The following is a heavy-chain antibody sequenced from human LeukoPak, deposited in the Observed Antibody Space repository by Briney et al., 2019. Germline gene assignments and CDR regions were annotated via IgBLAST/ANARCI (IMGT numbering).Heavy chain of an antibody. CDR3: AKVKTGNYYDSSGYCDY. Sequence: PGGSLRLSCAASTFTFSNYWMSWVRQAPGKGLEWVANIKQDGSEKYYVDSVKGRFTISRDNAKTSLYLQMNSLRAEDTAVYYCAKVKTGNYYDSSGYCDYWGQGTLVTVSS. D-gene: IGHD3-22*01. J-gene: IGHJ4*02. CDR2: IKQDGSEK. V-gene: IGHV3-7*03. CDR1: TFTFSNYW.